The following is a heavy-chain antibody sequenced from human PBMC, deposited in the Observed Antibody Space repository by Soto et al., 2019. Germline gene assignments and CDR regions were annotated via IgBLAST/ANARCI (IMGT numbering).Heavy chain of an antibody. D-gene: IGHD3-22*01. CDR1: GFTFGDYA. CDR3: TRDRDLNYYDSSGYDAFDI. J-gene: IGHJ3*02. CDR2: IRSKAYGGTT. Sequence: GVSLRLSCTASGFTFGDYAMSWVRQAPGKGLEWVGFIRSKAYGGTTEYAASVEGRFTISRDDSKSIAYLQMNSLKTEDTAVYYCTRDRDLNYYDSSGYDAFDIWGQGTMVTDSS. V-gene: IGHV3-49*04.